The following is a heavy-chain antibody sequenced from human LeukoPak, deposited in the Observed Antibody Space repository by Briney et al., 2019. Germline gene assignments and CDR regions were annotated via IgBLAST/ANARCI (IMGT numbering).Heavy chain of an antibody. CDR1: GGSFSGYY. V-gene: IGHV4-34*01. CDR2: INHSGST. CDR3: ARDGYTGNDGL. D-gene: IGHD5-12*01. J-gene: IGHJ4*02. Sequence: SETLSLTCAVYGGSFSGYYWSWIRQPPGKGLEWIGEINHSGSTNYNPSLKSRVTISVDASKNQFSLKLSSVTAADTAVYYCARDGYTGNDGLWGQGTLVTVSS.